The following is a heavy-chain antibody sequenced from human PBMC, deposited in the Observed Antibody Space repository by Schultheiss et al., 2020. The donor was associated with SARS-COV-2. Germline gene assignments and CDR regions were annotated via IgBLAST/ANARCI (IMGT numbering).Heavy chain of an antibody. CDR2: ISSSGSTI. CDR3: ARDGITIFGVALVPFDY. Sequence: GGSLRLSCAASGFTFSSYEMNWVRQAPGKGLEWVSYISSSGSTIYYADSVKGRFTISRDNAKNSLYLQMNSLRAEDTAVYYCARDGITIFGVALVPFDYWGQGTLVTVSS. D-gene: IGHD3-3*01. CDR1: GFTFSSYE. V-gene: IGHV3-48*03. J-gene: IGHJ4*02.